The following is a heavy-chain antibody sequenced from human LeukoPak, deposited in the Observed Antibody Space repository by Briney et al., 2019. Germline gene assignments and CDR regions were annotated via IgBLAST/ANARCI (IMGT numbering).Heavy chain of an antibody. CDR2: ISSSSSYI. D-gene: IGHD3-22*01. CDR3: ARGHSSGYVAGQDY. Sequence: GGSLRLSCAASGFTFTAYWMGWVRQAPGKGLEWVSSISSSSSYIYYADSVKGRFTISRDNAKNSLYLQMNSLRAEDTAVYYCARGHSSGYVAGQDYWGQGTLVTVSS. V-gene: IGHV3-21*01. CDR1: GFTFTAYW. J-gene: IGHJ4*02.